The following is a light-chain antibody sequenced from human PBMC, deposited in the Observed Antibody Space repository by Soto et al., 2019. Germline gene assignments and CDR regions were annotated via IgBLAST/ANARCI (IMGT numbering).Light chain of an antibody. CDR3: QSYDSSLSAYV. CDR2: GNS. CDR1: SSNIGAGYD. J-gene: IGLJ1*01. V-gene: IGLV1-40*01. Sequence: VLTQPPSVSGAPGQRVTISCTGSSSNIGAGYDIHWYQQLPGTAPKLLIYGNSNRPSGVPDRFSGSKSGTSASLAITGLQAEDEADYYCQSYDSSLSAYVFGTGTKVTVL.